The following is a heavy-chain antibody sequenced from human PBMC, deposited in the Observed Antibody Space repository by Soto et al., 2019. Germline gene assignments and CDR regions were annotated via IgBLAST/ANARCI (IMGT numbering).Heavy chain of an antibody. D-gene: IGHD1-26*01. Sequence: QTGGSLRLSCAASGFTFSGSAMHWVRQSSGKGLEWVGRIRSKANSYATAYAASVKGRFTISRDDSKNTAYLQMNSLKTEDTAVYYCTRRDFIVGATAFDYWGQGTLVTVSS. CDR1: GFTFSGSA. CDR3: TRRDFIVGATAFDY. V-gene: IGHV3-73*01. CDR2: IRSKANSYAT. J-gene: IGHJ4*02.